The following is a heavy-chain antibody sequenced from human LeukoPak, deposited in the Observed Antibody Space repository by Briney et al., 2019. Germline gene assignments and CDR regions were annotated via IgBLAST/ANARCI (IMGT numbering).Heavy chain of an antibody. Sequence: SGGSLRLSCAASGFTFSSYAMSWVRQVPGKGLEWVSAISGSGGSTYYADSVKGRFTISRDNSKNTLYLQMNSLRAEDTAVYYCAKTPAKIPFSGSYYYFDYWGQGTLVTVSS. J-gene: IGHJ4*02. CDR1: GFTFSSYA. CDR3: AKTPAKIPFSGSYYYFDY. CDR2: ISGSGGST. D-gene: IGHD1-26*01. V-gene: IGHV3-23*01.